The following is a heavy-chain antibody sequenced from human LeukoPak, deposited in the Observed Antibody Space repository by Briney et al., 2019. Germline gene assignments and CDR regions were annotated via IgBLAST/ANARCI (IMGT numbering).Heavy chain of an antibody. V-gene: IGHV1-8*03. CDR2: MNPNSGNT. CDR1: GGTFSSYD. D-gene: IGHD3-22*01. CDR3: ARGPYYYDSSGPGLDY. J-gene: IGHJ4*02. Sequence: ASVKVSCKASGGTFSSYDINWVRQATGQGLEWMGWMNPNSGNTGYAQKFQGRVTITRNTSISTAYMELSSLRSEDTAVYYCARGPYYYDSSGPGLDYWGQGTLVTVSS.